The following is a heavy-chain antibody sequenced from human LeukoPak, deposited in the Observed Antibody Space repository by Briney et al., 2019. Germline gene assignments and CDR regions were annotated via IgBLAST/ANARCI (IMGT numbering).Heavy chain of an antibody. CDR1: GGSISSYY. J-gene: IGHJ6*03. CDR2: IYYSGST. Sequence: PSETLSLTCTVSGGSISSYYWSWIRQPPGKGLEWIGYIYYSGSTNYNPSLKSRVTISVDTSKNQFSLKLSSVTAADTAVYYCGVAARRVCYYMDVWGKGTTVTVSS. V-gene: IGHV4-59*01. D-gene: IGHD6-6*01. CDR3: GVAARRVCYYMDV.